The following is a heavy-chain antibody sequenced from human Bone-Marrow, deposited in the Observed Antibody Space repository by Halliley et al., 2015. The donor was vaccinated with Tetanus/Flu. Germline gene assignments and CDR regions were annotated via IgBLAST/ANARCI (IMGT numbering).Heavy chain of an antibody. J-gene: IGHJ4*02. CDR1: GFAFRAYW. V-gene: IGHV3-7*01. D-gene: IGHD6-19*01. CDR2: TKQDGSEE. CDR3: ARGTQQWVGFGDF. Sequence: SLRLSCAVSGFAFRAYWMTWVRQAPGQGLEWVASTKQDGSEEFYVDSVKGRFTISRDNAKNTLYLQLNSLRAEDTAVYFCARGTQQWVGFGDFWGQGTLVTVSS.